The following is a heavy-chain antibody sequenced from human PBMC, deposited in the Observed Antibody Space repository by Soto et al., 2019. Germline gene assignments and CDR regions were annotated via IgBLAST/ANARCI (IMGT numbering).Heavy chain of an antibody. Sequence: SETLSLTCAVYGGSFSGYYWSWIRQPPGKGLEWIGEINHSGSTNYNPSLKSRVTISVDTSKNQFSLKLSSVTAADTAVYYCARGRGAATYYYYYYMDVLGKGTTVTVSS. CDR1: GGSFSGYY. V-gene: IGHV4-34*01. J-gene: IGHJ6*03. CDR3: ARGRGAATYYYYYYMDV. D-gene: IGHD3-10*01. CDR2: INHSGST.